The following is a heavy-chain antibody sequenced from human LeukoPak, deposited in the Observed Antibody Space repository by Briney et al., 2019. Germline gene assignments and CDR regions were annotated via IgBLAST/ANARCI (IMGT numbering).Heavy chain of an antibody. V-gene: IGHV4-61*02. CDR2: IYTSGST. D-gene: IGHD3-10*01. CDR1: GGSISSGSYY. CDR3: ARDPGEWDGNMDV. J-gene: IGHJ6*03. Sequence: SETLSLTCTVSGGSISSGSYYWSWIRQPAGKGLEWIGRIYTSGSTNYNPSLKSRVTISVDTSKNQFSLKLSSVTAADTAVYYCARDPGEWDGNMDVWGKGTTVTVSS.